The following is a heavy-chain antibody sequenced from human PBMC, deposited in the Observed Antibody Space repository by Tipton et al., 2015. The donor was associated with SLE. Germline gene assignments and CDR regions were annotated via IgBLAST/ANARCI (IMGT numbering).Heavy chain of an antibody. CDR3: ATVGDTGLQRSDS. Sequence: QVQLVQSGAEVKNPGASVKVSCKASGYTFASYDINWVRQAPGQGLEWMGWINTSTGKATYAQGFSGRFVFSLDTPANTAYLQISSLEADDSAIYYCATVGDTGLQRSDSWGQGALVTVSS. CDR1: GYTFASYD. J-gene: IGHJ4*02. CDR2: INTSTGKA. D-gene: IGHD1-26*01. V-gene: IGHV7-4-1*02.